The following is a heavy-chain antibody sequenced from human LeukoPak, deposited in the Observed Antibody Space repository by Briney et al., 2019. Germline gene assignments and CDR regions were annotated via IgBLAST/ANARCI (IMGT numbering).Heavy chain of an antibody. J-gene: IGHJ3*02. CDR3: AKEWKLLGRAFDI. V-gene: IGHV3-33*06. Sequence: GASLRLSCTASGFSFSDYGLHWVRQAPGKVLEWVAIIWFDGVNKYYDASVKGRFTISRDIYKSTLYLQMNSLRAEDTAVYYCAKEWKLLGRAFDIWGQGTMVTVSS. D-gene: IGHD1-26*01. CDR2: IWFDGVNK. CDR1: GFSFSDYG.